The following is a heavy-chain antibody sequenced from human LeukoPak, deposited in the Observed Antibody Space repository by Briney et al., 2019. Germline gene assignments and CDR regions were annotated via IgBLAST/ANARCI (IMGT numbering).Heavy chain of an antibody. D-gene: IGHD3-3*01. Sequence: SQTLSLTCTVSGGSISSGGYYWSWLRQHPGKGLEWIGYIYYSGSTYYNPSLKSRVTLSVATSKNQFSLKLSSVTAADTAVYYCARVGRGSGYSRYYYYYHMDVWGKGTTVTVSS. CDR2: IYYSGST. CDR3: ARVGRGSGYSRYYYYYHMDV. V-gene: IGHV4-31*03. CDR1: GGSISSGGYY. J-gene: IGHJ6*03.